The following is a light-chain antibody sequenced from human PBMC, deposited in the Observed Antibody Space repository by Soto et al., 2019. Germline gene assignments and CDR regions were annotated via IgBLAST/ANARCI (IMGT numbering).Light chain of an antibody. CDR2: VAS. CDR3: QQYGGPPQT. CDR1: QSVSNY. Sequence: EIVLTQSPGTLSLSPGERATLSCRASQSVSNYLAWYQQKPGQAPRLLIYVASSRATGIPDRFSGSGSGTDFTLTISRLEPEDFAVYYCQQYGGPPQTFGQGTKVDIK. J-gene: IGKJ1*01. V-gene: IGKV3-20*01.